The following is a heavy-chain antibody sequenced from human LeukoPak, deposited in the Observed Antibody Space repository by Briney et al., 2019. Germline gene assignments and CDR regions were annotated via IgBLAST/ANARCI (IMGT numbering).Heavy chain of an antibody. CDR3: VSFYETD. V-gene: IGHV3-74*01. CDR2: INSDGSWT. D-gene: IGHD2/OR15-2a*01. Sequence: GRSLRLSCAASGNYWMHWVRQAPGKGLVWVSHINSDGSWTSYADSVKGRFTISKDNAKNTVYLQMNNLRAEDTAVYYCVSFYETDWGRGTLVTVSS. J-gene: IGHJ4*02. CDR1: GNYW.